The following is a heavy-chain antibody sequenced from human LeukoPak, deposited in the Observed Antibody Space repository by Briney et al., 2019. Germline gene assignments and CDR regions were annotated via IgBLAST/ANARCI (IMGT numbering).Heavy chain of an antibody. CDR2: ISGSGGST. CDR3: AKGIPSLTIFPSPRIGF. J-gene: IGHJ4*02. Sequence: PGGSLRLSCAASGFIFNSYWMNWLRQAPGKGLEWVSAISGSGGSTYYADSVKGRFTISRDNSKNTLYLQMNSLRPEDTAVYYCAKGIPSLTIFPSPRIGFLGPGTLVTVSS. D-gene: IGHD3-3*01. V-gene: IGHV3-23*01. CDR1: GFIFNSYW.